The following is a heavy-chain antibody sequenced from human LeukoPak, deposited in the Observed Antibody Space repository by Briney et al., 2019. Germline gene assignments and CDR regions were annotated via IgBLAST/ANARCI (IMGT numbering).Heavy chain of an antibody. V-gene: IGHV3-30*03. CDR3: ARDGGGHTMVRGVIIVNYFDY. Sequence: GGSLRLSCAASGFTFSSYGMHWVRQAPGKGLEWVAVISYDGSNKYYADSVKGRFTISRDNSKNTLYLQMNSLRAEDTAVYYCARDGGGHTMVRGVIIVNYFDYWGQGTLVTVSS. CDR2: ISYDGSNK. D-gene: IGHD3-10*01. CDR1: GFTFSSYG. J-gene: IGHJ4*02.